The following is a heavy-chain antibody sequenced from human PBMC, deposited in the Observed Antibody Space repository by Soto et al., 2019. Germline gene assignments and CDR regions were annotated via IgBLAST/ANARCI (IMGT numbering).Heavy chain of an antibody. J-gene: IGHJ4*02. V-gene: IGHV4-4*02. CDR3: ARARATIAAAAIFDC. CDR2: VYRTGST. CDR1: GGSISTSNW. D-gene: IGHD6-13*01. Sequence: QVQLLESGPGLVKPSGTLCLTCAVSGGSISTSNWWSWVRQPPGKGLEWIGEVYRTGSTNYNPSLESRVIVSVDKSKNQFSLKLTSVTAADTAVYYCARARATIAAAAIFDCWGQGTLVTVSS.